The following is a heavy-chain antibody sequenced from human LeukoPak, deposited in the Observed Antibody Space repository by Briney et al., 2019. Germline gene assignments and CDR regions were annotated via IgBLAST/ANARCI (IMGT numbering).Heavy chain of an antibody. V-gene: IGHV4-4*07. CDR1: GGSISSYY. Sequence: SETLSLTCTVSGGSISSYYWSWIRQPAGKGLEWIGRIYTSGSTNYNPSLKSRVTMSVDTSKNQFSLKLSSVTAADTAVYYCARDPRTRDYQSDAFDIWGQGTMVTVSS. J-gene: IGHJ3*02. D-gene: IGHD4-17*01. CDR3: ARDPRTRDYQSDAFDI. CDR2: IYTSGST.